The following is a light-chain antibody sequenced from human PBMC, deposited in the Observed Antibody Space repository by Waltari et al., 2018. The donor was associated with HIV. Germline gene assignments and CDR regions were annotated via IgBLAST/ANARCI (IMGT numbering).Light chain of an antibody. CDR2: RKN. CDR1: SSNLGSNY. CDR3: AAWGDSRSVV. Sequence: QSVLTQPPSASGTPGQRVTISCSGSSSNLGSNYVYWYQQFPGTAPKVLIYRKNQRPSGVPERCSGSTSGTSASPAISGRRSEEEAGYYCAAWGDSRSVVFGGGTKLTVL. V-gene: IGLV1-47*01. J-gene: IGLJ2*01.